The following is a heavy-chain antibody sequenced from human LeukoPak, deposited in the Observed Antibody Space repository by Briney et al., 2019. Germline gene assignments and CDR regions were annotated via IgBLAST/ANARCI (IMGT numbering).Heavy chain of an antibody. CDR2: IYYSGST. J-gene: IGHJ4*02. Sequence: SETLSLTCTVSGGSISSSSYYWGWIRQPPGKGLEWIGSIYYSGSTYYNPSLKSRVTISVDTSKSQFSLKLSSVTAADTAVYYCARQGALEAAGQLDYWGQGTLVTVSS. V-gene: IGHV4-39*01. D-gene: IGHD6-13*01. CDR1: GGSISSSSYY. CDR3: ARQGALEAAGQLDY.